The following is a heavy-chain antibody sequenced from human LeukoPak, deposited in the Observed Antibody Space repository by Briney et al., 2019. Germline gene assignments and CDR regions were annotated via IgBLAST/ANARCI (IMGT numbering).Heavy chain of an antibody. J-gene: IGHJ6*03. Sequence: GGSLRLSCAASGFTFDDYGMSWVRQAPGKGLEWVSGINWNGGSTGYADSVKGRFTISRDNAKNSLYLQMNSLRAEDTAVYYCARDQDYYYYMDVWGKGTTVTVSS. V-gene: IGHV3-20*04. CDR2: INWNGGST. CDR1: GFTFDDYG. CDR3: ARDQDYYYYMDV.